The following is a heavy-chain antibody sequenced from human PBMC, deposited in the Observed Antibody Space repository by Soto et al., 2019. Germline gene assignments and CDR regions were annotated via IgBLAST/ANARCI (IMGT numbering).Heavy chain of an antibody. Sequence: EVQLVESGGGLVKPGGSLRLSCAASGFTFSNAWMSWVRQAPGKGLEWVGRIKSKTDGGTTDYAAPVKGRFTISRDDSKNTLYLQMNSLKTEDTAVYYCTIYKLNYCGGDCWRYFDLWGRGTLVTVSS. CDR2: IKSKTDGGTT. CDR1: GFTFSNAW. V-gene: IGHV3-15*01. J-gene: IGHJ2*01. D-gene: IGHD2-21*02. CDR3: TIYKLNYCGGDCWRYFDL.